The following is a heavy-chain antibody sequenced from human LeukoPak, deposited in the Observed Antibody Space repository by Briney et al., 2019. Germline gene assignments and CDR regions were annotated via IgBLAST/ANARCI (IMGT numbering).Heavy chain of an antibody. V-gene: IGHV4-4*02. CDR2: IYHSGST. CDR1: GGSISSSNW. CDR3: ARGQDGSGRRTAGYYYYMDV. Sequence: SETLSLTCAVSGGSISSSNWWSWVRQPPGKGLEWIGEIYHSGSTNYNPSLKSRVTISVDKSKNQFSLKLSSVTAADTAVYYCARGQDGSGRRTAGYYYYMDVWGKGTTVTISS. J-gene: IGHJ6*03. D-gene: IGHD3-10*01.